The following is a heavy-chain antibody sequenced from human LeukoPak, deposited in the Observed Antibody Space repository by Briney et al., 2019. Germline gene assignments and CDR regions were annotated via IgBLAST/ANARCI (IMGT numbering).Heavy chain of an antibody. V-gene: IGHV1-2*02. Sequence: ASVKVSCKASGYTFTGYYVLWVRQALGQGLEWMGWINPNRGDTNYAQKFQGRVTMTRDTSISTAYMELSGLKSDDTAVYYCARWVGYSNWFDPWGQGTLVTVSS. D-gene: IGHD2-15*01. J-gene: IGHJ5*02. CDR1: GYTFTGYY. CDR3: ARWVGYSNWFDP. CDR2: INPNRGDT.